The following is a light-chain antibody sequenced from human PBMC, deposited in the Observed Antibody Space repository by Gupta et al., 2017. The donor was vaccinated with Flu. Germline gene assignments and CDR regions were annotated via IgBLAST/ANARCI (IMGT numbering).Light chain of an antibody. CDR1: QSVSSR. V-gene: IGKV3-15*01. CDR2: GAS. J-gene: IGKJ1*01. CDR3: QQYSNWPWT. Sequence: EIVMTQSPATLSVSPGERATLSCRASQSVSSRIAWYQQKPGQAPRLLIYGASTRASGISARFSGSGSGTEFNLTISSLQSEDFAVYYCQQYSNWPWTFGQGTNVEIK.